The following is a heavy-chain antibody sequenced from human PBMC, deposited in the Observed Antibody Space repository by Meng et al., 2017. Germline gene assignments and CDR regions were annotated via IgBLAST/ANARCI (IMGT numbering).Heavy chain of an antibody. J-gene: IGHJ4*02. CDR1: GFIFSNYE. CDR3: ARDFDY. CDR2: ITKDGSRK. Sequence: QVQGVESGGDVVPPGRSLTLSCAASGFIFSNYEMHWDRQAPGKGLEWVACITKDGSRKYYLGSVRGRFTISRDNSKNTLYLEMNSLRSEDTALYYCARDFDYWGQGTLVTVSS. V-gene: IGHV3-30*16.